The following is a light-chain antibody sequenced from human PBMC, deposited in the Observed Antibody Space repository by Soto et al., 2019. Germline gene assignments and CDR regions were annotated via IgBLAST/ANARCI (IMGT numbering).Light chain of an antibody. V-gene: IGLV2-14*01. J-gene: IGLJ2*01. Sequence: QSALTQPASVSASPGQSITISCTGTSSDVGGYNHVSWYQQHPGKVPKVMIFDVSNRPSGVSNRFSGSKSVNTASLTISGLQAEDEADYYCGSYTSSNTVVFGGGTKLTVL. CDR1: SSDVGGYNH. CDR2: DVS. CDR3: GSYTSSNTVV.